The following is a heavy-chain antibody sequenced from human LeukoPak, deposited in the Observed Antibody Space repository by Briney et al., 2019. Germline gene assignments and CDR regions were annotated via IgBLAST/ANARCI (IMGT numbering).Heavy chain of an antibody. CDR2: IEYNGRNQ. CDR1: GFTFSSYG. J-gene: IGHJ4*02. D-gene: IGHD1-14*01. CDR3: AKGFRYHFDY. V-gene: IGHV3-30*02. Sequence: HPGGSLRLSCAASGFTFSSYGMHWVRQAPGKGLEWVAFIEYNGRNQYYANSVKGRFTFSRDNSKNTLYLQMDSLRAEDTAVYYCAKGFRYHFDYWGQGTLVTVSS.